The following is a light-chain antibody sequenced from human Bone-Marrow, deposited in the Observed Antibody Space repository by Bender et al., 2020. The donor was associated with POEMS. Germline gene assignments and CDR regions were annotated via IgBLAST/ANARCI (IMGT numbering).Light chain of an antibody. Sequence: SYVLTQPPSVSVAPGQTARITCGGDNIGTKSVHWYQQRPGQAPVLVVHDDSDRPSGVPDRFSGSKSGNTASLTVSGLQAEDEAHYYCSSYGGNNKFVFGGGTTLTVL. CDR1: NIGTKS. CDR3: SSYGGNNKFV. CDR2: DDS. V-gene: IGLV3-21*02. J-gene: IGLJ2*01.